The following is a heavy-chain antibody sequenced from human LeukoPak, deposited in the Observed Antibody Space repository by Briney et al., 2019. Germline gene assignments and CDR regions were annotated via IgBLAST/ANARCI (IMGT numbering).Heavy chain of an antibody. CDR2: IYPGDSDT. CDR1: GYSFTSYW. Sequence: GESLKISCKGSGYSFTSYWIGWVRQMPGKGLEWMGIIYPGDSDTRYSPSFHGQVTISADKSISTAYLQRSSLKASDTAMYYCASQVLRYFDWLSYDAFDIWGQGTMVTVSS. CDR3: ASQVLRYFDWLSYDAFDI. J-gene: IGHJ3*02. D-gene: IGHD3-9*01. V-gene: IGHV5-51*01.